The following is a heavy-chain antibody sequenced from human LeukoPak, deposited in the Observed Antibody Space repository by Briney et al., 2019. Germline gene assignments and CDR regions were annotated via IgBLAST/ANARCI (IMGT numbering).Heavy chain of an antibody. CDR3: ATSPSSYDSTPHS. CDR1: GGSDAHY. J-gene: IGHJ4*02. D-gene: IGHD3-22*01. Sequence: TLSLTCTVSGGSDAHYLTCIRPPPGQGLEWIGYISYDGSTNYNPSLKRRITTSIDTSKNQCSLKLRSATAADTAVYDSATSPSSYDSTPHSWGQGTLVTVSS. CDR2: ISYDGST. V-gene: IGHV4-31*03.